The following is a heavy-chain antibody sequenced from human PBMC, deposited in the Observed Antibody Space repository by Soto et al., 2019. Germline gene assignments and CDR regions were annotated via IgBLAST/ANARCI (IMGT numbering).Heavy chain of an antibody. CDR1: GFSFRSYS. Sequence: PGGSLRLSCVASGFSFRSYSMNWVRQAPGKGPEWVAYVSGSGNTQYYADSVKGRFTISRDNAMQSLYLQLNSLRDEDTAVYYWARDPKSGNQKLYCESWGQGARVTVSS. J-gene: IGHJ4*02. D-gene: IGHD1-26*01. V-gene: IGHV3-48*02. CDR2: VSGSGNTQ. CDR3: ARDPKSGNQKLYCES.